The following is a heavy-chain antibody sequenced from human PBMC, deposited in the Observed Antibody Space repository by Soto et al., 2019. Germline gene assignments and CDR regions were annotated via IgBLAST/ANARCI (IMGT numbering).Heavy chain of an antibody. J-gene: IGHJ6*02. V-gene: IGHV1-69*01. CDR3: ARDRPSTLLDRWYSMDV. Sequence: QVQLVQSGAEVKKPGSSVKVSCKTSGGSFSNYGISWVRQAPGQGLEWMGGIIPVFGTAEYAQKLQGRVTITAEESRSTAYMKLSSLRFEDTALYYCARDRPSTLLDRWYSMDVWAKGPRSPSP. D-gene: IGHD2-2*01. CDR1: GGSFSNYG. CDR2: IIPVFGTA.